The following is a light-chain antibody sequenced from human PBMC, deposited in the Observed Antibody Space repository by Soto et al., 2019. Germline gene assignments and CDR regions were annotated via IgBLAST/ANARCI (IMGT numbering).Light chain of an antibody. J-gene: IGKJ1*01. CDR3: MQGTHWPPT. CDR2: KVS. CDR1: ESLVHDDGNTY. Sequence: DVVMTQSPLSLPVTLGQPASISCRSSESLVHDDGNTYLNRFXQRPGQSPRXLIYKVSNRGSGVSDRFSGSGSGSNLTLKISRVEAEDLAVYYCMQGTHWPPTFGQGTKVDIK. V-gene: IGKV2-30*02.